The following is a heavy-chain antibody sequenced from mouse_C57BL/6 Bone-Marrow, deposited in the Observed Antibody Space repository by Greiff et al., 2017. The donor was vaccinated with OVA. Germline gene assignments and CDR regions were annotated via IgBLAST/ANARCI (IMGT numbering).Heavy chain of an antibody. CDR2: INPGSGGT. Sequence: QVQLQQSGAELVRPGTSVKVSCKASGYAFTNYLIEWVKQRPGQGLEWIGVINPGSGGTNYNEKFKGKATLTADKSYSTAYMQLSSLTSEDSAVYFCARYDYEFAYWGQVTLVTVSA. V-gene: IGHV1-54*01. CDR1: GYAFTNYL. D-gene: IGHD2-4*01. J-gene: IGHJ3*01. CDR3: ARYDYEFAY.